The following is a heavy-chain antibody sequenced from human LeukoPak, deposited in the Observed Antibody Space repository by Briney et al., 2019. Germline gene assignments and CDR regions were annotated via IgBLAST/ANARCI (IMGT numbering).Heavy chain of an antibody. Sequence: GGSLRLSCTASGFTFSSYTMSWVRQAPGKGLEWVSVFYSGGSTYYADSVKGRFTISRDNSKNTLYLQMNSLRAEDTAVYYCARSPNWFDPWGQGTLVIVSS. J-gene: IGHJ5*02. CDR3: ARSPNWFDP. CDR2: FYSGGST. V-gene: IGHV3-53*01. CDR1: GFTFSSYT.